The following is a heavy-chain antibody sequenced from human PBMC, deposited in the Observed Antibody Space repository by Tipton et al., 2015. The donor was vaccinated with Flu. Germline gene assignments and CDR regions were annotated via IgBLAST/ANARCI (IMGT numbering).Heavy chain of an antibody. CDR2: VHFSQRT. V-gene: IGHV4-59*11. CDR3: AKERGVPLVGMDV. D-gene: IGHD6-13*01. J-gene: IGHJ6*02. Sequence: TLSLTCTVSGDSISSHYWSWIRQPPGKGLEWIGHVHFSQRTNYNPSLKSRVTTSVDTSKNQFFLKLRSVTAADTAVYYCAKERGVPLVGMDVWGQGTTVTVSS. CDR1: GDSISSHY.